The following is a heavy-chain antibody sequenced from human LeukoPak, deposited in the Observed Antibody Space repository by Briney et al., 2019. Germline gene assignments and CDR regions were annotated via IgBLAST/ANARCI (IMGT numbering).Heavy chain of an antibody. V-gene: IGHV3-48*01. CDR1: GFTFSSYS. Sequence: GGSLRLSCAASGFTFSSYSMNWVRQAPGKGLEWVSYISSSSSTIYYADSVKGRFTISRDNSKNTLYLQMSSLRVEDTAVYYCAKIPDVSDYWGQGTLVTVSS. D-gene: IGHD5/OR15-5a*01. J-gene: IGHJ4*02. CDR2: ISSSSSTI. CDR3: AKIPDVSDY.